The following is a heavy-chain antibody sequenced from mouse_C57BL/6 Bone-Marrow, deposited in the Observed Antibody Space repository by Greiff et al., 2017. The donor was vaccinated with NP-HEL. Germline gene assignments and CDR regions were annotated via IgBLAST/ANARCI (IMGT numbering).Heavy chain of an antibody. D-gene: IGHD1-1*01. CDR1: GFSLTSYA. CDR3: ARITTVVAPYAMDY. J-gene: IGHJ4*01. CDR2: IWTGGGT. Sequence: VKVVESGPGLVAPSQSLSITCTVSGFSLTSYAISWVRQPPGKGLEWLGVIWTGGGTNYNSALKSRLSISKDNSKSQVFLKMNSLQTDDTARYYCARITTVVAPYAMDYWGQGTSVTVSS. V-gene: IGHV2-9-1*01.